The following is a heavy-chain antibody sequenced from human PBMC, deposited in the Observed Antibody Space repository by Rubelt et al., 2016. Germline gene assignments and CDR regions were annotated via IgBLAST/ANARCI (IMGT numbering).Heavy chain of an antibody. Sequence: QAPGKGLEWDSVIYTGGSTYYTDSGKDRFTISRDNSKHTLYLQMNSLRAEDTAVYYCAKDSTAYCVGGSCLFDYWGQGTLVTVSS. J-gene: IGHJ4*02. V-gene: IGHV3-53*01. CDR3: AKDSTAYCVGGSCLFDY. D-gene: IGHD2-15*01. CDR2: IYTGGST.